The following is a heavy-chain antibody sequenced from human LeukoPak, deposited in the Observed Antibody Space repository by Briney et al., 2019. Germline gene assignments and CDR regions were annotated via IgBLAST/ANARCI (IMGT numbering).Heavy chain of an antibody. J-gene: IGHJ1*01. D-gene: IGHD6-13*01. V-gene: IGHV1-2*02. CDR1: GYTFTSYG. CDR3: ARERQQRVSFQH. Sequence: ASVKVSCKASGYTFTSYGISWVRQAPGQGLEWMGWINPNSGVTNYAQKFQGRVTMTRDTSISTAYMELSRLRSDDTAVYYCARERQQRVSFQHWGQGTLVTVSS. CDR2: INPNSGVT.